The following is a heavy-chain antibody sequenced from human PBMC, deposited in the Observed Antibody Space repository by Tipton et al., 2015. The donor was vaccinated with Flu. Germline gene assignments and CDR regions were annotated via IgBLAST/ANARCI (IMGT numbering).Heavy chain of an antibody. CDR1: GFTFTNAW. CDR2: IKGKTDGGTT. Sequence: SLRLSCAASGFTFTNAWMTWVRQAPGKGLEWLGRIKGKTDGGTTDYAAPVKGRNTSSRDDSKNTLFLQMNSLKTEDTAVYDRARQGIWGQYYFDYRGQGTLVTVSS. V-gene: IGHV3-15*01. CDR3: ARQGIWGQYYFDY. J-gene: IGHJ4*02. D-gene: IGHD2-15*01.